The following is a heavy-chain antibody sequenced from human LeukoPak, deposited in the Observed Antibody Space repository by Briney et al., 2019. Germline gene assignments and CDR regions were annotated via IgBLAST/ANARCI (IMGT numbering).Heavy chain of an antibody. D-gene: IGHD6-13*01. CDR3: ARAMYSSSWYYFDY. CDR2: IYTSGST. CDR1: GGSISSYY. Sequence: SETLSLTCTVPGGSISSYYWSWIRQPPGKGLEWIGYIYTSGSTNYNPSIKSRVTISVDTSKNQFSLKLSSVTAADTAVYYCARAMYSSSWYYFDYWGQGTLVTVSS. V-gene: IGHV4-4*09. J-gene: IGHJ4*02.